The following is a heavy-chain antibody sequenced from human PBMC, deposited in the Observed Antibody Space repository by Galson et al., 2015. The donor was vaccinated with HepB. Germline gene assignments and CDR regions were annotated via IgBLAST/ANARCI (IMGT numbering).Heavy chain of an antibody. CDR1: GYTFTSYY. V-gene: IGHV1-46*01. J-gene: IGHJ6*02. Sequence: SVKVSCKASGYTFTSYYMHWVRQAPGQGLEWMGIINPSGGSTSYAQKFQGRVTMTRDTSTSTVYMELSSLRSEDTAVYYCARDRELDCSGGSCWDYYYGMDVWGQGTTVTVSS. CDR2: INPSGGST. D-gene: IGHD2-15*01. CDR3: ARDRELDCSGGSCWDYYYGMDV.